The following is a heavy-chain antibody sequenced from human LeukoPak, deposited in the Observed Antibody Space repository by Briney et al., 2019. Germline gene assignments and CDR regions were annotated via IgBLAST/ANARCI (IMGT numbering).Heavy chain of an antibody. V-gene: IGHV4-59*01. CDR2: IYYSGST. CDR1: GGSISSYY. CDR3: ARLLHPGIAAAGNGGRFDY. J-gene: IGHJ4*02. Sequence: AETLSLTCTVSGGSISSYYWSWLRQPPGKGLEWIGYIYYSGSTNYNPSLKSRVTISVDTSKNQFSLKLSSVTAADTAVYYCARLLHPGIAAAGNGGRFDYWGQGTLVTVSS. D-gene: IGHD6-13*01.